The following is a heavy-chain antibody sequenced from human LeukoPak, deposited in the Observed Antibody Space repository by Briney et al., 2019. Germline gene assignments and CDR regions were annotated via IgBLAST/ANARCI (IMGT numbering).Heavy chain of an antibody. V-gene: IGHV3-74*01. CDR2: IKSDGSST. D-gene: IGHD1-26*01. CDR1: GFTFSSHW. CDR3: AADVMGARDN. J-gene: IGHJ4*02. Sequence: QPGGSLRLSCAASGFTFSSHWVHWVRQAPGKGLVWVSRIKSDGSSTYYADSVKGRFTISRDNAKNTLYLQMNSLRADDTAVYYCAADVMGARDNWGQGTLVTVSS.